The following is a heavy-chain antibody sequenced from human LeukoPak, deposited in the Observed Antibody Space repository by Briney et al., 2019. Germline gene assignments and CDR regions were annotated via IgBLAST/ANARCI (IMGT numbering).Heavy chain of an antibody. Sequence: GGSLRLSCVASGFTFSSYGMHWVRQAPGKGLEWVALIWHDGTNKYYADSVKGRFTISRDNSKNTLYLQMNSLRVEDTAVFYCARERSPGGIVIVPTALDSWGQGTLVTVSS. J-gene: IGHJ4*02. D-gene: IGHD2-2*01. CDR3: ARERSPGGIVIVPTALDS. V-gene: IGHV3-33*08. CDR1: GFTFSSYG. CDR2: IWHDGTNK.